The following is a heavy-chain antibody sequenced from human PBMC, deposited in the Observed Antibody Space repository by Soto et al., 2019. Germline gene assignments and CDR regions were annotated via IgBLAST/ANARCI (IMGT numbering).Heavy chain of an antibody. CDR3: AKEVEAGRSGYGRGYYYYGMDV. J-gene: IGHJ6*02. V-gene: IGHV3-23*01. CDR1: GFTFSSYA. Sequence: GGSLRLSCAASGFTFSSYAMSWVRQAPGKGLEWVSAISGSGGSTYYADSVKGRFTISRDNSKNTLYLQMNSLRAEDTAVYYCAKEVEAGRSGYGRGYYYYGMDVWGQGTTVTVSS. CDR2: ISGSGGST. D-gene: IGHD3-22*01.